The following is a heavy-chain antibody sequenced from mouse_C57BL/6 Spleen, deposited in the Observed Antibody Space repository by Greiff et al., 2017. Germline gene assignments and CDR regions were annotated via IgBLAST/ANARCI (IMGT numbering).Heavy chain of an antibody. CDR1: GFTFSSYG. CDR2: ISSGGSYT. J-gene: IGHJ3*01. Sequence: EVKLMEPGGDLVKPGGSLKFSCAASGFTFSSYGMSWVRQTPDKRLEWVATISSGGSYTYYPDSVKGRFTISRENAKNTLYLQMSSLKSEDTAMYYCARDSNYGFAYWGQGTLVTVSA. V-gene: IGHV5-6*01. CDR3: ARDSNYGFAY. D-gene: IGHD2-5*01.